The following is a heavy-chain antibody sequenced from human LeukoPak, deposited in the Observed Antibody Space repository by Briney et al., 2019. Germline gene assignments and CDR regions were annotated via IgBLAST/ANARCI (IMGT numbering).Heavy chain of an antibody. D-gene: IGHD1-26*01. CDR1: GGSFSGYY. V-gene: IGHV4-34*01. CDR3: ARGHKPTARGIVGATGAFDI. J-gene: IGHJ3*02. CDR2: INHSGTT. Sequence: SETLSLTCAVYGGSFSGYYWSWIRQPPGKGLEWIGEINHSGTTNYNPSLKCRVTISVDTSKNQFSLKLSSVTAADTAVYYCARGHKPTARGIVGATGAFDIWGQGTMVTVSS.